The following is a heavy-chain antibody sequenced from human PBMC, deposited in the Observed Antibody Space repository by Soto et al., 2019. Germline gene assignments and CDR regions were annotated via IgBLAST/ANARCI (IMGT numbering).Heavy chain of an antibody. D-gene: IGHD1-26*01. V-gene: IGHV1-18*01. CDR1: GYSFTRYY. J-gene: IGHJ4*02. CDR2: ISAYNGIT. CDR3: ARGGQWDFLSDY. Sequence: QVQLVQSGAEVKKPGASVKVSCKASGYSFTRYYINWVRQAPGQGLEWMGWISAYNGITHYEEKLQGRVTLTTDTSTSTAYMELRSLRSDDTAVYFCARGGQWDFLSDYWGQGTLVTVSS.